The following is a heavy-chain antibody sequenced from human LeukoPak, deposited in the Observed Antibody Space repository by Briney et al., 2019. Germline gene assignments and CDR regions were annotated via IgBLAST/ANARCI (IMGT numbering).Heavy chain of an antibody. CDR2: FDPEDGET. CDR1: GYTLTELS. Sequence: GASVKVSCKVSGYTLTELSMHWVRQAPGKGLEWMGGFDPEDGETIYAQEFQGRVTMTEDTSTDTAYMELSSLRSEDTAVYYCATAFPTVVTPFDYWGQGTLVTVSS. D-gene: IGHD4-23*01. V-gene: IGHV1-24*01. J-gene: IGHJ4*02. CDR3: ATAFPTVVTPFDY.